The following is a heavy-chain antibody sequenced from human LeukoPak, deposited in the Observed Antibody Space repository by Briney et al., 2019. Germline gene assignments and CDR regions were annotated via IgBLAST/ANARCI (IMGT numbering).Heavy chain of an antibody. D-gene: IGHD3-22*01. CDR2: ISTSGGSS. J-gene: IGHJ4*02. CDR1: RFTLSSYA. Sequence: GESLRLFCAASRFTLSSYAMRCVPQARGKGLEWVSGISTSGGSSSHADAVKGRFTISRDNPRNTLYMQMNSLRAEATALDYCAIMHPYYDGSGYWVQWGQGTLVTVSS. CDR3: AIMHPYYDGSGYWVQ. V-gene: IGHV3-23*01.